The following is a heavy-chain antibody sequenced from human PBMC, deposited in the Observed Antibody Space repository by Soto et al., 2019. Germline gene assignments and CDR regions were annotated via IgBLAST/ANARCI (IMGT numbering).Heavy chain of an antibody. D-gene: IGHD3-16*01. J-gene: IGHJ6*02. CDR3: ARGGGAPNYYYYGMDV. Sequence: ASVKVSCKASGGTFSSYAISWVRQAPGQGLEWKGGIIPIFGTANYAQKFQGRVTITADESTSTAYMELSILRSEDTALYYFARGGGAPNYYYYGMDVWGQGTTVTVSS. CDR2: IIPIFGTA. V-gene: IGHV1-69*13. CDR1: GGTFSSYA.